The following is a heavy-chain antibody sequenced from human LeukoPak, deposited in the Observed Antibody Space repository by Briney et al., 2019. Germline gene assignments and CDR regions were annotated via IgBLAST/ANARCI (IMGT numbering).Heavy chain of an antibody. D-gene: IGHD5-18*01. V-gene: IGHV1-46*01. J-gene: IGHJ4*02. CDR3: ARPGYSYGFDY. CDR2: INPSGGST. Sequence: ASLEVSCKASGYTFTSYYMHSVRQAPGQGLEWMGIINPSGGSTSYAQKFQGRVTMTRDMSTSPVYMALSSLRSEDTAVYYCARPGYSYGFDYWGQGTLVTVSS. CDR1: GYTFTSYY.